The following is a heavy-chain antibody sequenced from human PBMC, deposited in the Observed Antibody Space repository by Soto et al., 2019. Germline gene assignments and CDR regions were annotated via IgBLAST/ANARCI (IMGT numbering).Heavy chain of an antibody. CDR1: GFTFSAYG. Sequence: PGGSLRLSCEASGFTFSAYGMHWVRQAPGKGLEWVAAISHDGTNKNYGDSVKGRFTISRDNSKNTLYLQMNSLRAEDTAVYYCTRGSHLVCGGYCLRSHHHYYGMDVWGQGTKVTVSS. J-gene: IGHJ6*02. CDR2: ISHDGTNK. CDR3: TRGSHLVCGGYCLRSHHHYYGMDV. V-gene: IGHV3-30*03. D-gene: IGHD2-21*02.